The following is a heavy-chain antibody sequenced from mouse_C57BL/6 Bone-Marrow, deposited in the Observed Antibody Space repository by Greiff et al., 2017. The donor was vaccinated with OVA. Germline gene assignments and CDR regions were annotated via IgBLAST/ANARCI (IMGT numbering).Heavy chain of an antibody. J-gene: IGHJ3*01. CDR2: IDPSDSDT. D-gene: IGHD2-4*01. V-gene: IGHV1-52*01. CDR3: AREEVDYDYVAY. CDR1: GYTFTSYW. Sequence: QVQLQQPGAELVRPGSSVKLSCKASGYTFTSYWMHWVKQRPIQGLEWIGNIDPSDSDTHYNQKFKDKATLTVDKSSSTAYMQLSSLTSEDSAVYYCAREEVDYDYVAYWGQGTLVTVSA.